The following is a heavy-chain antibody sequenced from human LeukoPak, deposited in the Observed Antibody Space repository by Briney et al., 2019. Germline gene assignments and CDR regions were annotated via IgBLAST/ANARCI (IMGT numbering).Heavy chain of an antibody. Sequence: SETLSLTCSVSGDSSSSYYWSWIRQAAGKGLEWIGYINYSGITNYNPSLKSRVTISVDTSKNHFSLKLSSVTTADTAIYYCARDRSAREGFDYWGQGALVTVSS. J-gene: IGHJ4*02. V-gene: IGHV4-59*01. CDR2: INYSGIT. CDR1: GDSSSSYY. CDR3: ARDRSAREGFDY.